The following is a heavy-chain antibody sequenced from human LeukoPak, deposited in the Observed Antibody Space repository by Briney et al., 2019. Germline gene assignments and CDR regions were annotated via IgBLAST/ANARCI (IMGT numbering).Heavy chain of an antibody. Sequence: GGSLRLSCAASGFTFSSYSMNWVRQTPGKGLEWVSSISSSSSYIYYADSVKGRFTISRDNAKNSLYLQMNSLRAEDTAVYYCARNRGIAAAFDYWGQGTLVTVSS. CDR2: ISSSSSYI. J-gene: IGHJ4*02. D-gene: IGHD6-13*01. CDR1: GFTFSSYS. V-gene: IGHV3-21*01. CDR3: ARNRGIAAAFDY.